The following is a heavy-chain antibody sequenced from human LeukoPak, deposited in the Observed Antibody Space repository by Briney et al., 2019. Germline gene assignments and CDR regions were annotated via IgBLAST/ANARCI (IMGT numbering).Heavy chain of an antibody. D-gene: IGHD3-16*01. CDR3: EIILARLDDAFDI. J-gene: IGHJ3*02. V-gene: IGHV1-2*06. CDR2: INPNSGGT. Sequence: ASVKVSCKASGSSFTGYYMHLVREAPGQGLEWMGRINPNSGGTNYAQKYQGRGTMTRDTSISTAYMELSRLSSDDTAGFYFEIILARLDDAFDIWGQGKMVTVSS. CDR1: GSSFTGYY.